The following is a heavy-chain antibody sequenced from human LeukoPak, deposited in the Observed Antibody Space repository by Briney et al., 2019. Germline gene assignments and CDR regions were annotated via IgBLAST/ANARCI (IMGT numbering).Heavy chain of an antibody. Sequence: GGSLRLSCAASGFTFSSYAMSWVRQAPGKGLEWVSAISGSGGSTYYADSVKGRFTISRDNSKNTLYLQMNSLRAEDTAVYYCAKRPDPPFDCSSTGCYIGGYFDYWGQGTLVTVSS. V-gene: IGHV3-23*01. CDR3: AKRPDPPFDCSSTGCYIGGYFDY. D-gene: IGHD2-2*02. CDR2: ISGSGGST. J-gene: IGHJ4*02. CDR1: GFTFSSYA.